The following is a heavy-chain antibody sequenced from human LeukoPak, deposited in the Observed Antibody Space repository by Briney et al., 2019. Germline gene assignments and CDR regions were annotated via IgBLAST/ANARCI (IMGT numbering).Heavy chain of an antibody. Sequence: PGGSLRLSCAASGFIFRSYEMNWVRQAPGKGLEWVSYIGSSGSLIFYADSVKGRFTISRDNIKNLLYLQMNSLRVEDTAVYYCAREEEDAFDIWGQGTMVTVS. V-gene: IGHV3-48*03. J-gene: IGHJ3*02. CDR2: IGSSGSLI. CDR3: AREEEDAFDI. CDR1: GFIFRSYE.